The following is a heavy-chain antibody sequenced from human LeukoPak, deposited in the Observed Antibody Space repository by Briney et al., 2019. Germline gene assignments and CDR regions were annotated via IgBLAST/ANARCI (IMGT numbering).Heavy chain of an antibody. CDR2: IYYSGST. CDR3: ARATCSGGSCYRYYYYGMDV. D-gene: IGHD2-15*01. V-gene: IGHV4-31*03. CDR1: GGSISSGGYY. Sequence: SETLSLTCTVSGGSISSGGYYWSWIRQHPGKGLEWIGYIYYSGSTYYNPSLKSRVTISVDTSKNQFSLKLSSVTAAGTAVYYCARATCSGGSCYRYYYYGMDVWGQGTTVTVSS. J-gene: IGHJ6*02.